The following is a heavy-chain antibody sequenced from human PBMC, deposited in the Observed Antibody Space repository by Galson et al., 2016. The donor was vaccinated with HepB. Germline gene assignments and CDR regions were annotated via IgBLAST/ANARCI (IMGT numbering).Heavy chain of an antibody. CDR2: VSTTGRIV. J-gene: IGHJ4*02. D-gene: IGHD3-3*01. CDR1: GFTFNDYY. V-gene: IGHV3-11*01. CDR3: AKVATSGTDFSPFDH. Sequence: SLRLSCAASGFTFNDYYMSWIRQAPGKGLEWISYVSTTGRIVKYAGSVKGRFTISRDNAKDSLYLQMNSLTAEDTAVYYCAKVATSGTDFSPFDHWGQGTLVTVSS.